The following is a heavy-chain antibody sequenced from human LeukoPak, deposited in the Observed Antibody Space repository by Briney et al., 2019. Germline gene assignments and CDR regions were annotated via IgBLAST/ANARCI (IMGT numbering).Heavy chain of an antibody. CDR1: GYTFTGYY. V-gene: IGHV1-2*02. D-gene: IGHD1-26*01. CDR3: ARVESWEHSGSSQDAIDI. J-gene: IGHJ3*02. Sequence: AASVKVSCKASGYTFTGYYMHWVRQAPGQGLEWMGWINPNSGGTNYAQKFQGRVTMTRGMSTSTVYMELSSLRSEDTAVYYCARVESWEHSGSSQDAIDIWGQGTMVTVSS. CDR2: INPNSGGT.